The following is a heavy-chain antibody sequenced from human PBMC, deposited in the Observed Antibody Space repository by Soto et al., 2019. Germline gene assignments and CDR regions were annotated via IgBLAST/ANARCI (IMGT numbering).Heavy chain of an antibody. D-gene: IGHD3-10*01. V-gene: IGHV4-59*08. CDR1: GGSISSYY. CDR2: IYYSGST. Sequence: SETLSLTCTVSGGSISSYYWSWIRQPPGKGLEWIGYIYYSGSTNYNPSLKSRVTISVDTSKNQFSLKLSSVTAADTAVYYCARRAYYYGSGSRAYYYYMDVWGKGTTVTVSS. J-gene: IGHJ6*03. CDR3: ARRAYYYGSGSRAYYYYMDV.